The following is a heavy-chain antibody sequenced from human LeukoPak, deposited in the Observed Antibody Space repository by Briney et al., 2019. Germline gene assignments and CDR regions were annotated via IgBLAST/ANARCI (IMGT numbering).Heavy chain of an antibody. V-gene: IGHV3-9*01. J-gene: IGHJ4*02. CDR1: GFTFDDYA. CDR3: AKDVEGYYGSGSYYDY. CDR2: ISWNSGSI. D-gene: IGHD3-10*01. Sequence: PGRSLRLSCAASGFTFDDYAMHWVRQAPGKGLEWDSGISWNSGSIGYADSVKGRFTISRDNAKNSLYLQMNSLRAEDTALYYCAKDVEGYYGSGSYYDYWGQGTLVTVSS.